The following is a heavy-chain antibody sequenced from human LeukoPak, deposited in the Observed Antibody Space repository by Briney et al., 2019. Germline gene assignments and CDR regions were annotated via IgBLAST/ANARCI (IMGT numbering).Heavy chain of an antibody. D-gene: IGHD5-18*01. J-gene: IGHJ4*02. Sequence: ASLKVSCKASGYTFTSYYIHWVRQAPGQGLEYMGIIRPSGSTAYAQKFLGRVTMTRDTSTSAVYMELSSLRSEDTAVYYCARKGPETYNFDFWGQGTQVTVSS. CDR1: GYTFTSYY. CDR2: IRPSGST. CDR3: ARKGPETYNFDF. V-gene: IGHV1-46*01.